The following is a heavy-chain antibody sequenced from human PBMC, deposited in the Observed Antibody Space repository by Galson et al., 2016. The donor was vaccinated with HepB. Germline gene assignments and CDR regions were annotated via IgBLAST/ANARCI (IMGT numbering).Heavy chain of an antibody. CDR1: DGSTRTRSFS. CDR2: VYRGKI. J-gene: IGHJ4*02. D-gene: IGHD1/OR15-1a*01. CDR3: ARAGLGTKARFDY. V-gene: IGHV4-39*01. Sequence: SATLSLTCTVSDGSTRTRSFSSGWIRQPPGKGLERIGTVYRGKINYSPSLGGRVTISVGMSTDLLSLKLTSLTDADTAVYYCARAGLGTKARFDYWGRGTLVAVSS.